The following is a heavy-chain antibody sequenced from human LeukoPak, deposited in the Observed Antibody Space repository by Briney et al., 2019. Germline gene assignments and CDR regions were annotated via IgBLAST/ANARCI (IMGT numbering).Heavy chain of an antibody. CDR2: IYPGDSAN. J-gene: IGHJ4*02. CDR3: AGGAREGATAFDF. V-gene: IGHV5-51*01. Sequence: GESLKTSGKGSGYSFSSYWIGWVRQMPGKGLEWMGIIYPGDSANNDRPSFQGQTTLPANKSDQLAFLQCTNPDAAAPAMYYCAGGAREGATAFDFGGQGTVVIV. CDR1: GYSFSSYW. D-gene: IGHD1-26*01.